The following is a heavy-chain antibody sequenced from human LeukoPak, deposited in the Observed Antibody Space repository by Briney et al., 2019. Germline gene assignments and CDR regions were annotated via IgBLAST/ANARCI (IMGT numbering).Heavy chain of an antibody. CDR3: ARGGYDFWSGYRRNYYYYYMDV. J-gene: IGHJ6*03. CDR1: GFTFSSYG. V-gene: IGHV3-30*02. D-gene: IGHD3-3*01. CDR2: IRYDGSNK. Sequence: QPGGSLRLSCAASGFTFSSYGMHWVRQAPGKGLEWVAFIRYDGSNKYYADSVKGRFTISRDNSKNTLYLQMNSLRAEDTAVYYCARGGYDFWSGYRRNYYYYYMDVWGKGTTVTVSS.